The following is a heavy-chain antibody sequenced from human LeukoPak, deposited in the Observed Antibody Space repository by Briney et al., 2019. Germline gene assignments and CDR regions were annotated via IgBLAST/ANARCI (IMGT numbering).Heavy chain of an antibody. D-gene: IGHD1-26*01. V-gene: IGHV1-69*13. J-gene: IGHJ4*02. CDR3: ARYLRYPRYYFDY. CDR1: GGTFSSYA. CDR2: IIPIFGTA. Sequence: SVKVSCKASGGTFSSYAISWVRQAPGQGLEWMGGIIPIFGTANYAQKFQGRVTITADESTSTAYMELSSLRSEDTAVYYCARYLRYPRYYFDYWGQGTLVTVSS.